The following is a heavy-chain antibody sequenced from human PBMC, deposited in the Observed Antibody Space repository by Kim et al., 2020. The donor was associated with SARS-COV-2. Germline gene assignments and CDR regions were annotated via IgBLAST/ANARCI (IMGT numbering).Heavy chain of an antibody. D-gene: IGHD6-13*01. CDR3: AREYSSSWTDY. V-gene: IGHV3-21*01. J-gene: IGHJ4*02. Sequence: YYADSVKGRFTISRYNAKNSLYLQMNSLRAEDTAVYYCAREYSSSWTDYWGQGTLVTVSS.